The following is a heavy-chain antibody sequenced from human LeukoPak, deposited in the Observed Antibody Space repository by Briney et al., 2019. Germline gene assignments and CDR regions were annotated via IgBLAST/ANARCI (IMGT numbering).Heavy chain of an antibody. CDR2: ISSSSSYI. CDR1: GFTFSSYS. Sequence: GGSLRLSCAASGFTFSSYSMNWVRRAPGKGLEWVSSISSSSSYIYYADSVKGRFTISRDNAKNSLYLQMNSLRAEDTAVYYCAASTATTNSFDYWGQGTLVTVSS. J-gene: IGHJ4*02. V-gene: IGHV3-21*01. D-gene: IGHD4-17*01. CDR3: AASTATTNSFDY.